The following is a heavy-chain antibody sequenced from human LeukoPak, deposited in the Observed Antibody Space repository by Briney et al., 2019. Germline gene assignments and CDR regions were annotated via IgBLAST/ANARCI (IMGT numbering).Heavy chain of an antibody. V-gene: IGHV4-61*02. CDR3: ARVQLELSGYYYYMDV. CDR2: IYTSGST. CDR1: GGSISSGSYY. D-gene: IGHD1-7*01. Sequence: SQTLSLTCTVSGGSISSGSYYWSWIRQPAGKGLEWIGRIYTSGSTNYNPSLKSRVTISVDTSKNQFSLKLSSVTAADTAVYYCARVQLELSGYYYYMDVWGKGTTVTVSS. J-gene: IGHJ6*03.